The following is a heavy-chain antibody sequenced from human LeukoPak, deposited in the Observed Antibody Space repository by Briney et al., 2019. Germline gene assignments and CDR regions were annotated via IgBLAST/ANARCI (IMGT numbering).Heavy chain of an antibody. D-gene: IGHD3-9*01. V-gene: IGHV1-18*01. CDR2: ISAYNGNT. CDR1: GYTFTSYG. Sequence: GASVKVSCKASGYTFTSYGISWVRQAPGQGLEWMGWISAYNGNTNYAQKLQGRVTMTTDTSTSTAYMELRSLRSDDTAVYYCARNDLYDILTGYMVGPVPWFDPWGQGTLVTVSS. CDR3: ARNDLYDILTGYMVGPVPWFDP. J-gene: IGHJ5*02.